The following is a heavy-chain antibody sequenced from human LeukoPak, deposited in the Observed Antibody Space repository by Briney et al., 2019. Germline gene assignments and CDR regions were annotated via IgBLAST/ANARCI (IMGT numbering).Heavy chain of an antibody. V-gene: IGHV1-2*02. J-gene: IGHJ3*02. CDR2: INPNSGGT. Sequence: GASVKVSCEASGYTFTGYYMHWVRQAPGQGLEWMGWINPNSGGTNYAQKFQGRVTMTRDTSISTAYMELSRLRSDDTVVYYCARAYYGDYSFDIWGQGTMVTVSS. CDR1: GYTFTGYY. CDR3: ARAYYGDYSFDI. D-gene: IGHD4-17*01.